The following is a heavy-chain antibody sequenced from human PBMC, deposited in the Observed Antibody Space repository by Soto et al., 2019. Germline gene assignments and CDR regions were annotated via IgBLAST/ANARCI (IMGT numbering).Heavy chain of an antibody. J-gene: IGHJ6*03. CDR2: MNPNSGNT. CDR1: GYTFTSSD. V-gene: IGHV1-8*01. Sequence: ASVKVSCKASGYTFTSSDINWVRQATGQGLEWMGWMNPNSGNTGYAQKFQGRVTMTRDTPISTAYMELSSLKSEDTAVYYCARMTNYYYYMDVWGKGTTVTVSS. CDR3: ARMTNYYYYMDV.